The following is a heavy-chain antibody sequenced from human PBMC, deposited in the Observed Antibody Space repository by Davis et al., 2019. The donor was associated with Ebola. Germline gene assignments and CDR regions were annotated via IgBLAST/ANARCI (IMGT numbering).Heavy chain of an antibody. CDR2: INPSGGST. V-gene: IGHV1-46*01. CDR1: GYTFSNNY. CDR3: RIVVVVAATTFDY. Sequence: ASVKVPCKASGYTFSNNYLHWVRQAPGQGLEWMGVINPSGGSTSYAQKFQGRVTLTRDTSTSTVYMELSSLRSEDTAVYYCRIVVVVAATTFDYWGQGTLVTVSS. J-gene: IGHJ4*02. D-gene: IGHD2-15*01.